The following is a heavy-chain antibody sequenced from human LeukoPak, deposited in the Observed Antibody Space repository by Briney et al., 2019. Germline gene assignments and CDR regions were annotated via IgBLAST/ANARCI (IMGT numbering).Heavy chain of an antibody. CDR3: ASNIVATTCFDY. CDR1: GGAFSGYY. D-gene: IGHD5-12*01. Sequence: SETLSLTCAVYGGAFSGYYWSWIRQPPGKGLEWIGEINHSGSTNYNLSLKSRVTISVDTSKNQFSLKLSSVTAADTAVYYCASNIVATTCFDYWGQGTLVTVSS. CDR2: INHSGST. J-gene: IGHJ4*02. V-gene: IGHV4-34*01.